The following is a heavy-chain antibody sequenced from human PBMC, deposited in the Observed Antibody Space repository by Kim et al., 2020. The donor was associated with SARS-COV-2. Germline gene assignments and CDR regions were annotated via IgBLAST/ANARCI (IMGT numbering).Heavy chain of an antibody. J-gene: IGHJ4*02. Sequence: GTRTSYADSVKGRFTISRDNAKNTLYLQMNSLRAEDTAVYYCVGGWNFDYWGQGTLVTVSS. D-gene: IGHD6-19*01. V-gene: IGHV3-74*01. CDR3: VGGWNFDY. CDR2: GTRT.